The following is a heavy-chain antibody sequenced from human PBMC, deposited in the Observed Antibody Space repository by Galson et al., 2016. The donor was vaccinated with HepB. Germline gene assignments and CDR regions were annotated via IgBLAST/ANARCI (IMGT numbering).Heavy chain of an antibody. CDR3: ARDLNDRSGYYVGAFGF. CDR2: IGYSGETT. V-gene: IGHV3-23*01. CDR1: GFTFNNYA. J-gene: IGHJ3*01. D-gene: IGHD3-22*01. Sequence: SLRLSCAASGFTFNNYAMNWVRQTPGKGLEWVSVIGYSGETTYYADSVKGRFIISRDNSKSTLYLQMNSLRGDDTAVYYCARDLNDRSGYYVGAFGFWGQGTLVTVSS.